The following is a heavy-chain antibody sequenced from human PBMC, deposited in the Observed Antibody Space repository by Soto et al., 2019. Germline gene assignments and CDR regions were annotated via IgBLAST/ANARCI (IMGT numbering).Heavy chain of an antibody. V-gene: IGHV1-46*01. Sequence: ASVKVSCKASGYTFASYYMHWVRQAPGQGLEWMGIINPSGGSTSYAQKFQGRVTMTRDTSTSTVYMELSSLRSEDTAVYYCARVPYGDLAFDYWGQGTLVTVSS. CDR2: INPSGGST. J-gene: IGHJ4*02. CDR3: ARVPYGDLAFDY. CDR1: GYTFASYY. D-gene: IGHD4-17*01.